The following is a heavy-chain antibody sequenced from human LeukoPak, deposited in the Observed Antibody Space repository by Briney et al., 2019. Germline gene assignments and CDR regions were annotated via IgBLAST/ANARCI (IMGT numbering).Heavy chain of an antibody. CDR3: ARRRPDADAFDI. Sequence: VASVKVSCKASGGTFSSYAISWVRQAPGQGLEWMGGIIPIFGIANHAQKFQGRVTITTDESTSTAYMELSSLRSEDTAVYYCARRRPDADAFDIWGQGTKVTVSS. D-gene: IGHD6-6*01. V-gene: IGHV1-69*05. CDR2: IIPIFGIA. J-gene: IGHJ3*02. CDR1: GGTFSSYA.